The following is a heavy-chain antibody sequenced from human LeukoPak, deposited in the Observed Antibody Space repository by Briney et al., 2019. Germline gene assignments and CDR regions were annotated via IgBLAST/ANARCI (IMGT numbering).Heavy chain of an antibody. Sequence: GGSLRLSCAASGFTFSSYWMSWVRQAPGKGLEWVANIKKGGSEKYYVDSVKGRFTISRDNAKNSLYLQMNSLRAEDTAVYYCVRAEVDYDVWSGYLLYFGYWGQGTLVSVSS. J-gene: IGHJ4*02. D-gene: IGHD3-3*01. CDR2: IKKGGSEK. CDR1: GFTFSSYW. CDR3: VRAEVDYDVWSGYLLYFGY. V-gene: IGHV3-7*01.